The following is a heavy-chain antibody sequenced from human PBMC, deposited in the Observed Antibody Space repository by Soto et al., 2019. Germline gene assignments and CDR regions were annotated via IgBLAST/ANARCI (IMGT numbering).Heavy chain of an antibody. J-gene: IGHJ6*02. Sequence: PSETLSLTYAVSGGSISSSNWWSWVRQPPGKGLEWIGEIYYSGSTNYNPSLKSRVTISVDTSKNQFSLKLSSVTAADTAVYYCARDAHDYDFWSGYYYYGMDVWGQGTTVTVSS. CDR1: GGSISSSNW. V-gene: IGHV4-4*02. CDR3: ARDAHDYDFWSGYYYYGMDV. CDR2: IYYSGST. D-gene: IGHD3-3*01.